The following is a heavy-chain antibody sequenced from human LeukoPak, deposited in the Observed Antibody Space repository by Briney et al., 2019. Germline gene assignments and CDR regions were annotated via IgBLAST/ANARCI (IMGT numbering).Heavy chain of an antibody. Sequence: GGSLRLSCAASGFTFINYWIHWVRQAPGKGLGWVSRINTDGSSTSYVDSVKGRFTISRDNAKNSLYLQMNSLRAEDTAVYYCAELGITMIGGVWGKGTTVTISS. CDR1: GFTFINYW. CDR3: AELGITMIGGV. CDR2: INTDGSST. J-gene: IGHJ6*04. D-gene: IGHD3-10*02. V-gene: IGHV3-74*01.